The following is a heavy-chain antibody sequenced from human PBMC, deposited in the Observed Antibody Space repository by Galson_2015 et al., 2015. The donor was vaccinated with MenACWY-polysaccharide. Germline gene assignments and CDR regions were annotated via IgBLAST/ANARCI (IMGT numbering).Heavy chain of an antibody. CDR2: ISDSGGRT. CDR1: GFTFSTYP. CDR3: ASEDAYYYGMDV. V-gene: IGHV3-23*01. J-gene: IGHJ6*02. Sequence: SLRLSCAASGFTFSTYPMSWARQAPGKGLEWVSRISDSGGRTFYADSVKGRFTISRDNSKNMLYLQMNSLRVADAAVYYCASEDAYYYGMDVWGQGTTVTVSS.